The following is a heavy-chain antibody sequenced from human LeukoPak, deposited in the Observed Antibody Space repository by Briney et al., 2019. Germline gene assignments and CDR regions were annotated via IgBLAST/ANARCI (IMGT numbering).Heavy chain of an antibody. V-gene: IGHV3-23*01. D-gene: IGHD6-19*01. CDR2: ISGSGGST. CDR3: ATEDVKAVALFDY. J-gene: IGHJ4*02. Sequence: GGSLRPSCAASGFTFSSYAMSWVRQAPGKGLEWVSAISGSGGSTYYADSVKGRFTISRDNSKNTLYLQMNSLRAEDTAVYYCATEDVKAVALFDYWGQGTLVTVSS. CDR1: GFTFSSYA.